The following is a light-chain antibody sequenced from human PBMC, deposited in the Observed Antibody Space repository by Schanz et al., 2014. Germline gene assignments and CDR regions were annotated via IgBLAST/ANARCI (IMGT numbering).Light chain of an antibody. J-gene: IGKJ2*01. Sequence: EIVMTQSPATLSVSPGERATLSCRASQSVSSNLAWYQQKPGQAPRLLIYGASTRATGIPARFSGSGSGTDFTLSISRLETEDFAVYYCQQYATAPVTFGQGTRLEI. V-gene: IGKV3-15*01. CDR3: QQYATAPVT. CDR1: QSVSSN. CDR2: GAS.